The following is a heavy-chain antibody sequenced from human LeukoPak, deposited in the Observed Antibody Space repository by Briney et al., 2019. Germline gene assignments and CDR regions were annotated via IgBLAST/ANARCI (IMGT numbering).Heavy chain of an antibody. V-gene: IGHV2-5*01. Sequence: SGPTLVKPTQTLALTCTFSGFSLSTSGVGVGWIRQPPGKALEWLALIYWNDDKRYSPSLKSRLTITKDTSKNQVVLTMTNMDPVDTATYYCAHSISYHDAFDIWGQGTMVTVSS. CDR2: IYWNDDK. J-gene: IGHJ3*02. D-gene: IGHD3-3*02. CDR1: GFSLSTSGVG. CDR3: AHSISYHDAFDI.